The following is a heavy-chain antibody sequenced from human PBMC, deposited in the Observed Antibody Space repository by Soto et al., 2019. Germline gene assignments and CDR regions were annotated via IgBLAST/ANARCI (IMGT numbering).Heavy chain of an antibody. CDR1: GGTFSRYT. D-gene: IGHD6-13*01. Sequence: QVQLVQSGPEVKKPGSSVKVSCKASGGTFSRYTINWVRQAPGQGLEWMGGITPIFGTANYAQKFQGRVTITADKSTSTAYMELSSLRSEDTAVYYCARGIAAAGNDYWGQGTLVTVSS. V-gene: IGHV1-69*06. CDR3: ARGIAAAGNDY. J-gene: IGHJ4*02. CDR2: ITPIFGTA.